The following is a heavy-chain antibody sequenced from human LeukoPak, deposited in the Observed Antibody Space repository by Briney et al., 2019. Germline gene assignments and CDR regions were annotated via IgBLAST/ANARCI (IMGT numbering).Heavy chain of an antibody. D-gene: IGHD3-9*01. J-gene: IGHJ4*02. CDR3: VKGQQFILTGYYFDY. CDR1: GFTFNSYA. Sequence: GGSLRLSCSASGFTFNSYAMHWVRQAPGKGLEYVSVISSNGDSTYYAVSLKGRFTISRDNSKSTLCLQMSSLRPEDTAVYYCVKGQQFILTGYYFDYWGQGTLVTVSS. CDR2: ISSNGDST. V-gene: IGHV3-64D*09.